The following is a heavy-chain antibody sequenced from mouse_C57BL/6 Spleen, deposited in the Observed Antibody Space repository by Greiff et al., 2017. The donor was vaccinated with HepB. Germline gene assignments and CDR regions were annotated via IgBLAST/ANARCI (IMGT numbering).Heavy chain of an antibody. J-gene: IGHJ3*01. CDR2: IDPSDSYT. D-gene: IGHD3-2*02. Sequence: VQLQQPGAELVRPGTSVKLSCKASGYTFTSYWMHWVKQRPGQGLEWIGVIDPSDSYTNYNQKFKGKATLTVDTSSSTAYMQLSSLTSEDSAVYYCARGGLLRPFAYWGQGTLVTVSA. CDR3: ARGGLLRPFAY. CDR1: GYTFTSYW. V-gene: IGHV1-59*01.